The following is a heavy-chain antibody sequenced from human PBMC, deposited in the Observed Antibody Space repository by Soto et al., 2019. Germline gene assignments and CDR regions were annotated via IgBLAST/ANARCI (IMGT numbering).Heavy chain of an antibody. Sequence: RGESLKISCQGSGYRFTKNWIGWVRQVPGEGLEWMGIIYPEDSDTRYNPSFQGQVTISADKSISTAYLQWNSLKASDTAMYYCARHGALGYCSGNTCQLSIDYWGQGALVTVSS. CDR2: IYPEDSDT. D-gene: IGHD2-15*01. J-gene: IGHJ4*02. CDR1: GYRFTKNW. V-gene: IGHV5-51*01. CDR3: ARHGALGYCSGNTCQLSIDY.